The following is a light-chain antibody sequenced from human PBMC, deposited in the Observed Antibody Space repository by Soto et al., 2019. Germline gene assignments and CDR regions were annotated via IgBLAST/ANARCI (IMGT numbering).Light chain of an antibody. CDR2: DAS. Sequence: DIQLTQSPLSLSASVGDRVTITCRASQSITTYLNWYQQKPGRAPKLLIYDASTLQSGVPSTFSGSGSGTDFTLTVSSLQPEDFGTYYCQQSYTTPYTFGQGTKVDIK. V-gene: IGKV1-39*01. CDR1: QSITTY. CDR3: QQSYTTPYT. J-gene: IGKJ2*01.